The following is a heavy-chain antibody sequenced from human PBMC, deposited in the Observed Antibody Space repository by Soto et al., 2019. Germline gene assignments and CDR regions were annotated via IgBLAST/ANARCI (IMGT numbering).Heavy chain of an antibody. D-gene: IGHD3-10*01. CDR1: GYTFTTLG. V-gene: IGHV1-18*01. CDR2: ISAYNGNT. J-gene: IGHJ4*02. CDR3: ARDSILWPAEGDFDY. Sequence: QVQLVQSGAEVKKPGASVKVSCKASGYTFTTLGLTWGRQAPDKGLEWMGWISAYNGNTNYAQKLQGRVTMTTDTSTSTAYMELRSLRSDDTAVYYCARDSILWPAEGDFDYWGQGTLVTVSS.